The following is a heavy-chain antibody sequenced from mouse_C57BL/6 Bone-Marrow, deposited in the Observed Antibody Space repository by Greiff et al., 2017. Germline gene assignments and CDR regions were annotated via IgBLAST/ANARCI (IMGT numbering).Heavy chain of an antibody. CDR3: AREAYYSNFPWYFDV. Sequence: VQLQQSGPELVKPGASVKMSCKASGYTFTDYNMHWVKQSHGKSLEWIGYVNPNNGGTSYNQKFKGKATLTVNKSSSTAYMELRSLTSEDSAVYYCAREAYYSNFPWYFDVWGTGTTVTVSS. CDR1: GYTFTDYN. CDR2: VNPNNGGT. D-gene: IGHD2-5*01. V-gene: IGHV1-22*01. J-gene: IGHJ1*03.